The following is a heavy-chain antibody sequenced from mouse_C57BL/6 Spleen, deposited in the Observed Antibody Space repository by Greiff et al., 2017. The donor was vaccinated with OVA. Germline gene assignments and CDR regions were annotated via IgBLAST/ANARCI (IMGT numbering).Heavy chain of an antibody. CDR3: ATPGAY. J-gene: IGHJ3*01. V-gene: IGHV1-81*01. Sequence: VKLQESGAELARPGASVKLSCKASGYTFTSYGISWVKQRTGQGLEWIGEIYPRSGNTYYNEKFKGKATLTADKSSSTAYMELRSLTSEDSAVYFCATPGAYWGQGTLVTVSA. CDR2: IYPRSGNT. CDR1: GYTFTSYG.